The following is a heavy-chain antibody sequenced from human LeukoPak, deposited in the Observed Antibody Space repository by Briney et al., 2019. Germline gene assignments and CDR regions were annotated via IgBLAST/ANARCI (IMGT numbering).Heavy chain of an antibody. CDR2: IHHSGST. D-gene: IGHD4-23*01. V-gene: IGHV4-4*02. CDR3: ARHGDGGPAEYFRH. CDR1: GGSVSRSNW. J-gene: IGHJ1*01. Sequence: SGTLSLTCAVSGGSVSRSNWWNWVRQPPGKGLEWIGEIHHSGSTNYNPSLKSRVTMSVDKSKNQFSLKLSSVTAADTAVYYCARHGDGGPAEYFRHWGQGTLVTVSS.